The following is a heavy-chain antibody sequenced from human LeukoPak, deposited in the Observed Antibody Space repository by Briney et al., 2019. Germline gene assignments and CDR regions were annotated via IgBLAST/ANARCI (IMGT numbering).Heavy chain of an antibody. Sequence: GSSVKVSCKASGGTFSSYAISWVRQAPGQGLEWMGRIIPFFGIANYAQKFQGRVTITADKSTSTAYMELSSLRSEDTAVYYCAREEWKDSSSWYFWFDPWGQGTLVTVSS. D-gene: IGHD6-13*01. J-gene: IGHJ5*02. CDR1: GGTFSSYA. CDR3: AREEWKDSSSWYFWFDP. CDR2: IIPFFGIA. V-gene: IGHV1-69*04.